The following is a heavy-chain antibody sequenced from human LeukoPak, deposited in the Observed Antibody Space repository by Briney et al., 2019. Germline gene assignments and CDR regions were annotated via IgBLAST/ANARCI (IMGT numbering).Heavy chain of an antibody. CDR3: ARVSDGYNLDY. CDR2: IYYSGST. CDR1: GGSISSYY. D-gene: IGHD5-24*01. Sequence: PSETLSLTCTVSGGSISSYYWSWIRQPPGKGLEWIGYIYYSGSTNYNPSLKSRVTISVDTSKNQFSLKLSSVTAADTAVYYCARVSDGYNLDYWGQGTLVTVSS. V-gene: IGHV4-59*08. J-gene: IGHJ4*02.